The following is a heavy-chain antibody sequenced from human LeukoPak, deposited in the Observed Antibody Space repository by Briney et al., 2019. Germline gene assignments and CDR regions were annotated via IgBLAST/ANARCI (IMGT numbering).Heavy chain of an antibody. CDR1: GGSFSGYY. J-gene: IGHJ4*02. Sequence: SETLSLTCAVYGGSFSGYYWSWIRQPPGKGLEWIGEINHSGSTNYNPSLKSRVTISVDTSKNQFSLKLSSVTAADTAVYYCARTKTQYYYGSGSYYPYWGQGTLVTVSS. D-gene: IGHD3-10*01. V-gene: IGHV4-34*01. CDR2: INHSGST. CDR3: ARTKTQYYYGSGSYYPY.